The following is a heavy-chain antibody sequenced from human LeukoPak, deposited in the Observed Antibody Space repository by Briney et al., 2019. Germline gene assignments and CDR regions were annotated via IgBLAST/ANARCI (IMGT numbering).Heavy chain of an antibody. CDR1: GFTFSNYW. CDR3: AKEFDY. Sequence: AGGSLRLSCAASGFTFSNYWMSWVRQAPGKGLEWVANIKQDGSEKYYVDSVRGRFTISRDNAKNSLSLQMNSLRAEDTAVYYCAKEFDYWGQGTLVTVSS. CDR2: IKQDGSEK. J-gene: IGHJ4*02. V-gene: IGHV3-7*03.